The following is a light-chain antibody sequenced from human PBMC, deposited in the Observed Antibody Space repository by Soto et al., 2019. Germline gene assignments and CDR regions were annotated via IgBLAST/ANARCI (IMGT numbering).Light chain of an antibody. V-gene: IGKV1-5*01. J-gene: IGKJ1*01. CDR2: DAS. Sequence: DIQMTQSPSTLSASVGDRVTITCRASQSISSWLAWYQQKPGKAPKLLIYDASSLESGVPSRFSGSGSGTESTLTISSLPPDDFATYYCQQYNSYSPSFGQGTKVHIK. CDR1: QSISSW. CDR3: QQYNSYSPS.